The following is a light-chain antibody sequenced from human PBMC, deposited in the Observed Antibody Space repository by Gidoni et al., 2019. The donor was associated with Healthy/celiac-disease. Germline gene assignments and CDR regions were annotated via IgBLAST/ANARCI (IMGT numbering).Light chain of an antibody. Sequence: SSELTQDAAVSVALGQTVRITCQGDSLRSYYASWYQQKPGQAPVLVIYGTNNRPSGIPDRFSGSSSGNTASLTITGAQAEDEADYYCNSRDSSGNPVVFGGGTKLTVL. CDR1: SLRSYY. CDR3: NSRDSSGNPVV. V-gene: IGLV3-19*01. CDR2: GTN. J-gene: IGLJ2*01.